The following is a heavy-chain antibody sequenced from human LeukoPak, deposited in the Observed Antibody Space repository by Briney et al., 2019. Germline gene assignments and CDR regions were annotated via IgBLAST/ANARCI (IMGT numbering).Heavy chain of an antibody. CDR1: GGSFSGYY. CDR3: ARDPRPPTTIYFDR. D-gene: IGHD3-9*01. Sequence: SETLSLTCAVYGGSFSGYYWSWIRQPPGKGLEWIGEINHSGSTNYNPSLKSRVTISVDTSKNQFSLKLSSVTAADTAVYYCARDPRPPTTIYFDRWGQGTLVTVSS. J-gene: IGHJ4*02. V-gene: IGHV4-34*01. CDR2: INHSGST.